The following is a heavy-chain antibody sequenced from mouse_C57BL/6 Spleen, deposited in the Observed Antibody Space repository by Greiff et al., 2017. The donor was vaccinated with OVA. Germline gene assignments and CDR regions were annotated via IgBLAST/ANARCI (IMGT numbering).Heavy chain of an antibody. CDR3: ARNPRDYAMDY. Sequence: VHLVESGPGLVAPSQSLSITCTVSGFSLTSYGVDWVRQSPGTGLEWLGVIWGVGSTNYNSALKSRLSISKDNSKSQVFLKMNSLQTDDTAMYYCARNPRDYAMDYWGQGTSVTVSS. V-gene: IGHV2-6*01. CDR2: IWGVGST. J-gene: IGHJ4*01. CDR1: GFSLTSYG. D-gene: IGHD3-1*01.